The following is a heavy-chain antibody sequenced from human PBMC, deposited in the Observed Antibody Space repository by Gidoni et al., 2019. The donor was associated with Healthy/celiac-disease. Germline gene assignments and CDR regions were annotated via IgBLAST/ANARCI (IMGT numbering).Heavy chain of an antibody. Sequence: QVQLVESGEGVVQPGRSLRLSCAASGFTFSSYGMHWVRQAPGKGLEWVAVISYDGSNKYYADSVKGRFTISRDNSKNTLYLQMNSLRAEDTAVYYCAKGHHSYYYGSGSDYFDYWGQGTLVTVSS. D-gene: IGHD3-10*01. J-gene: IGHJ4*02. CDR2: ISYDGSNK. CDR3: AKGHHSYYYGSGSDYFDY. V-gene: IGHV3-30*18. CDR1: GFTFSSYG.